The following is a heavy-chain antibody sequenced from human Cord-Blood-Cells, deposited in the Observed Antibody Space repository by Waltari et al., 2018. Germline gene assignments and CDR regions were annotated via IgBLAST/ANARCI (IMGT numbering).Heavy chain of an antibody. J-gene: IGHJ1*01. CDR3: ARQTSKYGSGSYFQH. V-gene: IGHV1-46*01. D-gene: IGHD3-10*01. CDR2: INPSGGST. CDR1: GYTFTSYY. Sequence: QVQLVQSGAEVKKPGASVKASCKASGYTFTSYYMHWVRQAPGQGLEWMGIINPSGGSTSYAQKFQGRVTMTRDTSTSTVYMELSSLRSEDTAVYYCARQTSKYGSGSYFQHWGQGTLVTVSS.